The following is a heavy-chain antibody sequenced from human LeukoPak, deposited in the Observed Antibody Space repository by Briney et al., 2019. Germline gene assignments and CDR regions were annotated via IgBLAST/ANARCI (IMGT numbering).Heavy chain of an antibody. V-gene: IGHV1-69*01. D-gene: IGHD3-3*01. Sequence: ASVKVSCKASGGTFNSFALSWVRQAPGQRLEWMGGIIPIYPTTDYAQRFQGRVTISADESKGTVSLELSNLRSEGTAVYYCARASFPFLEWTTSIPFDVWGQGTVVIVSS. CDR1: GGTFNSFA. CDR3: ARASFPFLEWTTSIPFDV. CDR2: IIPIYPTT. J-gene: IGHJ3*01.